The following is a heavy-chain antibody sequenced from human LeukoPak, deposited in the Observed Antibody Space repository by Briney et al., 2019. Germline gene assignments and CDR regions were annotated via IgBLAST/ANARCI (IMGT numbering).Heavy chain of an antibody. D-gene: IGHD5-12*01. CDR1: GYSFTSYT. V-gene: IGHV1-3*01. CDR3: ARDRGNSGYARYYFDY. CDR2: INAGNGNA. J-gene: IGHJ4*02. Sequence: ASVKVSCKASGYSFTSYTMHWVRQAPGQRLEWMGWINAGNGNAKYSQKFQGRVTITRDTSASTAYMELRSLRSKETAVYYCARDRGNSGYARYYFDYWGQGTLVTVSS.